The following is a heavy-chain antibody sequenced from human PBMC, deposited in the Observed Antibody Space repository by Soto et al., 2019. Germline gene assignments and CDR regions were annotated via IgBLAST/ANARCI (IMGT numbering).Heavy chain of an antibody. CDR3: ARLIEGWQLQESYFAY. Sequence: SGTLSLTCTVCGGSVISYDWSGIRQPPGKGREYIGNIYYSGNTYYNPSRKRRVTISVDASKKQFSLKLNSVTAADTAIYYCARLIEGWQLQESYFAYWGQGTLVPVSS. D-gene: IGHD6-19*01. CDR1: GGSVISYD. J-gene: IGHJ4*02. CDR2: IYYSGNT. V-gene: IGHV4-39*01.